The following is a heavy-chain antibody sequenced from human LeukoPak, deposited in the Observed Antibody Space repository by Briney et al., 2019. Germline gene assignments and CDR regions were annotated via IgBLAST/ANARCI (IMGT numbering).Heavy chain of an antibody. D-gene: IGHD2-15*01. V-gene: IGHV4-31*03. CDR1: GGSISSGGYY. CDR2: IYYSGST. J-gene: IGHJ5*02. Sequence: SETLSLTCTVSGGSISSGGYYWRWIRQHPGKGLEWIGYIYYSGSTYYNPSLKSRVTISVDTSKNQFSLKLSSVTAADTAVYYRARLVREYCSGGSCYSWFDPWGQGTLVTVSS. CDR3: ARLVREYCSGGSCYSWFDP.